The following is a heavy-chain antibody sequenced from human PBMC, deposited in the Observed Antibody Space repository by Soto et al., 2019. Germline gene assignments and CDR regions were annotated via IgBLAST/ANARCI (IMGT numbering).Heavy chain of an antibody. CDR1: GFTFSSYW. J-gene: IGHJ1*01. Sequence: EVQLVESGGGLVQPGGSLRLSCVASGFTFSSYWMHWVRQAPGKGLVWVSSISNDGSSTRYADPVKGRFTISRDSAKNTLYLQMNSLRAEDTAVYYCARLPNKSPQNWGQGTLVIVAP. CDR3: ARLPNKSPQN. CDR2: ISNDGSST. V-gene: IGHV3-74*01.